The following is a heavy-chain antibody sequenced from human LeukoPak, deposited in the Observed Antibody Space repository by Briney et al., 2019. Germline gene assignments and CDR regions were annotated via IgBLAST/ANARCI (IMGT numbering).Heavy chain of an antibody. CDR1: GGSISSYY. CDR3: ARDRSGYDYWYFDY. Sequence: SETLSLTCTVSGGSISSYYWSWIRQPAGKGLEWIGRIYTSGSTNYNPSLKRRVTMSVDTSKNQFSLKLSSVTAADTAVYYCARDRSGYDYWYFDYWGQGTLVTVSS. J-gene: IGHJ4*02. CDR2: IYTSGST. V-gene: IGHV4-4*07. D-gene: IGHD5-12*01.